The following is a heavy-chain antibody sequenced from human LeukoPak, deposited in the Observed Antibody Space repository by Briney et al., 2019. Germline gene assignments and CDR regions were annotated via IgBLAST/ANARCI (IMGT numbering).Heavy chain of an antibody. CDR2: ISGGGGPT. J-gene: IGHJ2*01. V-gene: IGHV3-23*01. CDR1: GFTFNSHA. CDR3: AKDLVGVVDL. Sequence: HPGGSLRLSCAASGFTFNSHAMSWVRQAPGKGLEWVSAISGGGGPTYYAGSVTGRFTISRDNSKYTLNLQVNSLRAEDTAVYYCAKDLVGVVDLWGRGTLVTVSS. D-gene: IGHD3-3*01.